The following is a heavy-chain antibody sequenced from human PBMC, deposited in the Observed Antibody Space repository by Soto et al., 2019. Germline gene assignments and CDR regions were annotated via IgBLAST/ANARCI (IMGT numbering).Heavy chain of an antibody. CDR1: GYSFIDYY. CDR3: ARPPGYISDWYYFDL. CDR2: ISPKSGGT. V-gene: IGHV1-2*02. Sequence: GASVKVSCKASGYSFIDYYIHWVRQAPGRGFEWMGRISPKSGGTNYAQKFEGRVTMTWDTSLNTAYMELSSLISDDTAVYYCARPPGYISDWYYFDLWGQGTLVTVSS. D-gene: IGHD3-9*01. J-gene: IGHJ4*02.